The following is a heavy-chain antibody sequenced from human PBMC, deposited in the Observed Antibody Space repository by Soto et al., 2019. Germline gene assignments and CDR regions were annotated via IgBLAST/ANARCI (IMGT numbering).Heavy chain of an antibody. CDR2: IIPIFGTA. J-gene: IGHJ5*02. Sequence: SVKVSCKASGGTFSSYAISWVRQAPGQGLEWMGGIIPIFGTANYAQKFQGRVAITADKSTSTAYMELSSLRSEDTAVYYCARDPSRYNWNYGNWFDPWGQGTLVTVSS. D-gene: IGHD1-7*01. V-gene: IGHV1-69*06. CDR1: GGTFSSYA. CDR3: ARDPSRYNWNYGNWFDP.